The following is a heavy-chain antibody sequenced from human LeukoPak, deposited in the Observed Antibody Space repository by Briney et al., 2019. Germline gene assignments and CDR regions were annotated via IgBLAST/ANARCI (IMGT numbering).Heavy chain of an antibody. CDR3: ARVRKDIQSMVRGQNYYYYYMDV. V-gene: IGHV3-48*03. D-gene: IGHD3-10*01. CDR2: ISSSGSTI. J-gene: IGHJ6*03. CDR1: GFTFSSYE. Sequence: GSLRLSCAASGFTFSSYEMNWVRQAPGKGLAWVSYISSSGSTIYYADSVKGRFTISRDNAKNSLYLQMNRLRAEDTAVYYCARVRKDIQSMVRGQNYYYYYMDVWGKGTTVTIS.